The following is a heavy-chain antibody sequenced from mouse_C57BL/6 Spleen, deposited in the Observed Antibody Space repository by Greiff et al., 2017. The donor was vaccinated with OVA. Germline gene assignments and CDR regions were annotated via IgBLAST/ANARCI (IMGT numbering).Heavy chain of an antibody. CDR3: ARGIVSFAY. CDR2: IYPGSGST. D-gene: IGHD2-5*01. CDR1: GYTFTSYW. Sequence: QVQLQQPGAELVKPGASVKMSCKASGYTFTSYWITWVKQRPGQGLEWIGDIYPGSGSTNYNEKFKSKATLTVDTSSRTAYMQLSSLTSEASAVYICARGIVSFAYWGQGTTLTVSS. V-gene: IGHV1-55*01. J-gene: IGHJ2*01.